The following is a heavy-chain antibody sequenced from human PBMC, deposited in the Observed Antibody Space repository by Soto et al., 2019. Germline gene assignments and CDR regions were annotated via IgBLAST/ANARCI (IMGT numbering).Heavy chain of an antibody. CDR2: FDPEDGET. V-gene: IGHV1-24*01. J-gene: IGHJ5*02. D-gene: IGHD3-3*01. Sequence: ASVKVSCKVSGYTLTELSMHWVRQAPGKGLEWMEGFDPEDGETIYAQKFQGRVTMTEDTSTDTAYMELSSLRSEDTAVYYCAPVSLIEAHCYFRSRYWFDPWGQGTLVTVSS. CDR1: GYTLTELS. CDR3: APVSLIEAHCYFRSRYWFDP.